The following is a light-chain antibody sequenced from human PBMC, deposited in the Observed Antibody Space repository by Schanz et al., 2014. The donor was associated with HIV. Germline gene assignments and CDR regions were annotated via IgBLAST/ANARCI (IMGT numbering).Light chain of an antibody. CDR3: SSYANTDTVL. CDR2: DGY. V-gene: IGLV2-11*01. J-gene: IGLJ2*01. CDR1: NSDVGGYDY. Sequence: QSALTQPASVSGSPGQSITISCTGTNSDVGGYDYVSWYQQYPGKAPKLMIYDGYKRPSGVPDRFSGSKSGNTASLSISGLQAEDEADYYCSSYANTDTVLFGGGTKLTVL.